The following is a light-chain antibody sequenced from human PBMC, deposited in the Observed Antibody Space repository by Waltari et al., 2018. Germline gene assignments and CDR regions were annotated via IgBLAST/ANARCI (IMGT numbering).Light chain of an antibody. Sequence: QSVLTQPPSVSGAPGQRVTISCTGSSSNIGAGYDVNWYQLLPGTAPKLLIYGINDRPSGVPDRFSGSRSATSASLAISGLQAEDEAYYYCQSSDSTLYGVVCGGGTKLTVL. J-gene: IGLJ2*01. CDR3: QSSDSTLYGVV. CDR1: SSNIGAGYD. V-gene: IGLV1-40*01. CDR2: GIN.